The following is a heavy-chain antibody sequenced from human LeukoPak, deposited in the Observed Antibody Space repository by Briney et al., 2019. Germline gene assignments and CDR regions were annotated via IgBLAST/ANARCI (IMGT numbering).Heavy chain of an antibody. D-gene: IGHD2-15*01. CDR1: GFTFSSYW. CDR3: ARTLCGGSCYSDFYYYYGMDV. CDR2: INSDGSST. Sequence: QLVESGGGLVQPGGSLRLSCAASGFTFSSYWMHWVRQAPGKGLVWVSRINSDGSSTSYADSVKGRFTISRDNAKNTLYLQMNSLRAEDTAVYYCARTLCGGSCYSDFYYYYGMDVWGQGTTVTVSS. V-gene: IGHV3-74*01. J-gene: IGHJ6*02.